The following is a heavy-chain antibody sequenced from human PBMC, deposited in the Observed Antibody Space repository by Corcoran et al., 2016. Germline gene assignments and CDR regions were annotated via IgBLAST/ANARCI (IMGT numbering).Heavy chain of an antibody. CDR1: GGSFSDHA. CDR3: AGHRKSGWYFDL. V-gene: IGHV4-34*01. D-gene: IGHD3-10*01. J-gene: IGHJ2*01. CDR2: ISQRGRT. Sequence: QVQLQQWGAGLLKPSETLSLTCAVYGGSFSDHAWSWIRQPPGKGLEWIGEISQRGRTTYNPSLKSRITISADTSKNQCSLNLRSVSAADAAVYYCAGHRKSGWYFDLWGRGTLVTVSS.